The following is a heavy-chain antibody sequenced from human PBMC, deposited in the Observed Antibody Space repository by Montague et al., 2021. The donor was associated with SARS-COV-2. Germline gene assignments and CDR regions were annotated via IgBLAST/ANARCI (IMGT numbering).Heavy chain of an antibody. Sequence: SETLSLTCTVSSVSINSSSCSWIRQPPGKGFEWIGHIYNRGTTNYNPSLETRVTISVDPSRNQFSLKMRSVTAADTAVYYCARDDRWNGFDPWGQGILVIVSS. CDR1: SVSINSSS. J-gene: IGHJ5*02. CDR3: ARDDRWNGFDP. CDR2: IYNRGTT. V-gene: IGHV4-59*01. D-gene: IGHD5-24*01.